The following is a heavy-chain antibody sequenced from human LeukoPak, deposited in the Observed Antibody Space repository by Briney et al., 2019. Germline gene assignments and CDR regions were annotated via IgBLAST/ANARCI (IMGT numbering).Heavy chain of an antibody. CDR1: GFTFSSYG. J-gene: IGHJ4*02. V-gene: IGHV3-33*01. CDR3: ARDGELAVAGTPQDFDY. Sequence: GGSLRLSCAASGFTFSSYGMHWVRQAPGKGLEWVAVIWYDGSNKYYAGSVKGRFTISRDNSKNTLYLQMNSLRAEDTAVYYCARDGELAVAGTPQDFDYWGQGTLVTVSS. D-gene: IGHD6-19*01. CDR2: IWYDGSNK.